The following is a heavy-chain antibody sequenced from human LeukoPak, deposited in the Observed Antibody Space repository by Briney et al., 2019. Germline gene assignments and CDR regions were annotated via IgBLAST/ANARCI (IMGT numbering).Heavy chain of an antibody. Sequence: EGSLRLSCAASGFTFSSYAMSWVRQAPGKGLEWVAVISYDGSNKYYADSVKGRFTISRDNSKNTLYLQMNSLRAEDTAVYYCARPTGDPPLHALDIWGQGTMVTVSS. D-gene: IGHD7-27*01. CDR3: ARPTGDPPLHALDI. V-gene: IGHV3-30*03. J-gene: IGHJ3*02. CDR2: ISYDGSNK. CDR1: GFTFSSYA.